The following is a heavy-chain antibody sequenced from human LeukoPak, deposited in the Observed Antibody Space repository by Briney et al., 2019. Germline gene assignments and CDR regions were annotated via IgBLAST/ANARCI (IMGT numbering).Heavy chain of an antibody. D-gene: IGHD2-15*01. J-gene: IGHJ1*01. CDR1: SRFISSGGYS. CDR3: ARDVSGIEYFQH. CDR2: IYHSWST. Sequence: QTLSLTCPLSSRFISSGGYSWSWIRQPPRKGPQCIGYIYHSWSTYYNPSLKSPVTISVDRSKNQFYLKLSSVTAADKAVYYCARDVSGIEYFQHWGQGTLVTVSS. V-gene: IGHV4-30-2*01.